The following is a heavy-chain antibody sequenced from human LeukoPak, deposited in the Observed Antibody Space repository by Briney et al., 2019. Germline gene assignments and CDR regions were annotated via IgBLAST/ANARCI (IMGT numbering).Heavy chain of an antibody. CDR3: ASFATGYYYGSGGDY. CDR2: IYYSGST. D-gene: IGHD3-10*01. Sequence: ETLSLTCTVSGGSISSSSYYWGWIRQPPRKGLEWIGSIYYSGSTYYNPSLKSRVTISVDTSKNQFSLKLSSVTAAGTAVYYCASFATGYYYGSGGDYWGQGTLVTVSS. CDR1: GGSISSSSYY. V-gene: IGHV4-39*07. J-gene: IGHJ4*02.